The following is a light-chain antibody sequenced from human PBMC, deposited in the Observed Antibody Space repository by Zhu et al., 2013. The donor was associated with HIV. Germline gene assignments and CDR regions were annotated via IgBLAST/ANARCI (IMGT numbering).Light chain of an antibody. CDR2: EVN. J-gene: IGLJ2*01. CDR3: CSHAITSPHVI. V-gene: IGLV2-23*02. Sequence: QSALTQPASVSGSPGQSITISCTGTSSDVGSYNLVSWYQQYPGKVPKLIIYEVNERPSGVSNRFSGSKSGNVASLTISGLQAKDEADYYCCSHAITSPHVIFGGGTKVTVL. CDR1: SSDVGSYNL.